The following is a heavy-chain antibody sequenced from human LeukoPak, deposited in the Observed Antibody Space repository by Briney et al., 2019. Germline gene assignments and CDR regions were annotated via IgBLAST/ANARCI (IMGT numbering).Heavy chain of an antibody. Sequence: GGSLRLSCAASGFTFSSYGMHWVRQAPGKGLEWVAVISYDGSNKYYADSVKGRFTISRDNSKNTLYLQMNGLRAEDTAVYYCAKDLGGVARNWFDPWGQGTLVTVSS. J-gene: IGHJ5*02. V-gene: IGHV3-30*18. CDR1: GFTFSSYG. CDR3: AKDLGGVARNWFDP. CDR2: ISYDGSNK. D-gene: IGHD3-3*01.